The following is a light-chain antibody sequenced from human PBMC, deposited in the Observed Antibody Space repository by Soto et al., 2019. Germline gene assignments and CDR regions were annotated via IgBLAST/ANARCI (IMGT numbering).Light chain of an antibody. V-gene: IGKV1-27*01. CDR2: AIS. CDR3: QRYHSAPVT. CDR1: QGIRSY. J-gene: IGKJ4*01. Sequence: DIQMTQSPSSLSASVGERVTIACRASQGIRSYLAWYQQKPGNVPKLLIYAISTLQSGIPSRFSGSGSGTDFTLTISSLQPEDVATYYCQRYHSAPVTFVGGTKVEIK.